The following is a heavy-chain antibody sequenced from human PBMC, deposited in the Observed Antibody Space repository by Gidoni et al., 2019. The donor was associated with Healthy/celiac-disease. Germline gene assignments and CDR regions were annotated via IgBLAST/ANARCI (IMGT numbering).Heavy chain of an antibody. CDR2: TYYRSKWYN. CDR1: GDSVSSTSAA. CDR3: ARGNDFWSGYNLYYYYGMDV. V-gene: IGHV6-1*01. D-gene: IGHD3-3*01. Sequence: QVQLQQSGPGLVKPSQTLSLTCAISGDSVSSTSAAWNWIRQSPSRGLEWLGRTYYRSKWYNDYAVSVKSRITINPDTSKNQFSLQLNSVTPEDTAVYYCARGNDFWSGYNLYYYYGMDVWGQGTTVTVSS. J-gene: IGHJ6*02.